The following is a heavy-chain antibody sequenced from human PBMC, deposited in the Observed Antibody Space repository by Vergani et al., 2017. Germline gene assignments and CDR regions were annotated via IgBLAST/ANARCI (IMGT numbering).Heavy chain of an antibody. V-gene: IGHV5-51*01. J-gene: IGHJ6*03. CDR2: IFPGDSQI. Sequence: EVQLVQSGAEVKKPGASMKISCKGSGISFSTYWIGWVRQMPGKGLEWMGLIFPGDSQIRSSLSFQGRVTISADKSISTAYLQWYSLQASDTAMYYCTKTTNVKVRYDSYIDVWGKGATVTVSS. CDR1: GISFSTYW. CDR3: TKTTNVKVRYDSYIDV. D-gene: IGHD1/OR15-1a*01.